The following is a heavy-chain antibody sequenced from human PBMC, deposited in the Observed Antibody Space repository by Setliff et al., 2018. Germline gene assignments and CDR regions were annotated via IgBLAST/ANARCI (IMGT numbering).Heavy chain of an antibody. J-gene: IGHJ4*02. Sequence: PSETLSLTCTVSGGSVSPYFWSWIRQPPGKGLQWIGYIYHNGNTNYNPSLKSRVTMSVDTSKNQFSLKLTSVTAADTAVYYCRVWVDMIEVDSWAQGTRVTVSS. D-gene: IGHD3-22*01. CDR1: GGSVSPYF. CDR2: IYHNGNT. V-gene: IGHV4-59*04. CDR3: RVWVDMIEVDS.